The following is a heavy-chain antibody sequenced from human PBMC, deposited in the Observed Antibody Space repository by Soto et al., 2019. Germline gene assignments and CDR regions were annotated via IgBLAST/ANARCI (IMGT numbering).Heavy chain of an antibody. D-gene: IGHD6-13*01. Sequence: GGSLRLSCAASGFTFSSYAMSWVRQAPGKGLEWVSAISGSGGSTYYADSVKGRFTISRDNSKNTLYLQMNSLRAEETAVYYCAKPGIAAAGPLEYYYYYYYMDVWGKGTTVTVSS. V-gene: IGHV3-23*01. CDR3: AKPGIAAAGPLEYYYYYYYMDV. CDR2: ISGSGGST. CDR1: GFTFSSYA. J-gene: IGHJ6*03.